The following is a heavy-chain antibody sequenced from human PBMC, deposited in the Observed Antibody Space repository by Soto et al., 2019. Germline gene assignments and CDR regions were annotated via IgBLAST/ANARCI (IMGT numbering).Heavy chain of an antibody. V-gene: IGHV1-24*01. CDR3: ATDHVVRGDIVRRYYYYGMDV. Sequence: ASVKVSCKVSGYSLTELSMHWVRQAPGKGLEWMGGFDPEDGETIYAQKFQGRVTMTEDTSTDPAYMELSSLRSEDTAVYYCATDHVVRGDIVRRYYYYGMDVWGQ. CDR1: GYSLTELS. D-gene: IGHD3-10*01. J-gene: IGHJ6*02. CDR2: FDPEDGET.